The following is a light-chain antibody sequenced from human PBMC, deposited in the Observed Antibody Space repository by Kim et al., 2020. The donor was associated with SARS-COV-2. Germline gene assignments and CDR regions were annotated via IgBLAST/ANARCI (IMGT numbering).Light chain of an antibody. Sequence: SVAPGQTAKITCGGNNIGGKHVHWYQQKPGQAPVTVIYKNNNLPSGIPERFSGSNSGNAATLGISRVQVGDEAVYFCQVWDSNTVIFGGGTQLTVL. V-gene: IGLV3-9*01. J-gene: IGLJ2*01. CDR2: KNN. CDR1: NIGGKH. CDR3: QVWDSNTVI.